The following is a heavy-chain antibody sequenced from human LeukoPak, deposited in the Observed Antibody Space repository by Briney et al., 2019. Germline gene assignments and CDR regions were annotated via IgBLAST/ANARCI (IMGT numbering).Heavy chain of an antibody. CDR2: IYPGDSDT. D-gene: IGHD2-2*01. V-gene: IGHV5-51*01. Sequence: GESLKISCKGSGYSFTSYWIGWVRQMPGKGLEWMGIIYPGDSDTRYSPSFQGQVTISADKSIGTAYLQWSSLKASDTAMYYCARHVEDCSSTSCYYYYYMDVWGKGTTVTVSS. CDR3: ARHVEDCSSTSCYYYYYMDV. CDR1: GYSFTSYW. J-gene: IGHJ6*03.